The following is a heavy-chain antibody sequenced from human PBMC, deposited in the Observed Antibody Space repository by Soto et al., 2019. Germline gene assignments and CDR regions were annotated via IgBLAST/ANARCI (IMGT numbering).Heavy chain of an antibody. CDR3: ARVPAVVVPAAYYYYYGMDV. V-gene: IGHV1-18*04. D-gene: IGHD2-2*01. CDR2: ISAYNGNT. J-gene: IGHJ6*02. Sequence: ASVKVSCKASGYTFTSYGISWVRQAPGQGLEWMGWISAYNGNTNYAQKLQGRVTMTTDTSKSTAYMELRSLRSDDTAVYYCARVPAVVVPAAYYYYYGMDVWGQGTTVTVSS. CDR1: GYTFTSYG.